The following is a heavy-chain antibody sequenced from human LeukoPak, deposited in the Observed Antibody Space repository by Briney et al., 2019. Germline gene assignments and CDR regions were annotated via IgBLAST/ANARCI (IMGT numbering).Heavy chain of an antibody. CDR2: NYYSRST. Sequence: PSETLSLTCTVSGGSISSSSYTWGWLRQPPGKGLDWIGSNYYSRSTYYNPSIKSRVTISVDTSKNQFSLKLSSVTAADTAVYYCARGQEDSGSYYISYYYYYMDVWGKGTTVTVSS. CDR1: GGSISSSSYT. V-gene: IGHV4-39*07. J-gene: IGHJ6*03. D-gene: IGHD1-26*01. CDR3: ARGQEDSGSYYISYYYYYMDV.